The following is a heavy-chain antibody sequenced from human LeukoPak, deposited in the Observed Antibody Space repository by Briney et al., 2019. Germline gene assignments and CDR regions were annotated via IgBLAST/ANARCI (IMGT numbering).Heavy chain of an antibody. Sequence: GGSLRLSCAAPGLTFSSFGMHWVRQAPGKGLEWVAFIRYDGSTKYYADSVKGRFTISRDNSKNTLYLQMNSLRFEDTAVYYCARAGIVGATRFYYYYYMDVWGKGTTVTVSS. V-gene: IGHV3-30*02. CDR1: GLTFSSFG. J-gene: IGHJ6*03. D-gene: IGHD1-26*01. CDR2: IRYDGSTK. CDR3: ARAGIVGATRFYYYYYMDV.